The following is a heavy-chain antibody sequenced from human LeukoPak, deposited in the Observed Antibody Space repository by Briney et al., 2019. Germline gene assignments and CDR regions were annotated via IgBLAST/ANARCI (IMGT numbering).Heavy chain of an antibody. CDR1: GFTFSSYA. CDR3: AKGSYYDSSGSLYFDY. CDR2: ISGSGDNT. V-gene: IGHV3-23*01. Sequence: GGSLRLSCAASGFTFSSYAMSWVRQAPGKGLEWVSGISGSGDNTYYADSVKGRFTISRDNSKNTLYVQVNSLGTEDTAAYYCAKGSYYDSSGSLYFDYWGQGTLVTVSS. D-gene: IGHD3-22*01. J-gene: IGHJ4*02.